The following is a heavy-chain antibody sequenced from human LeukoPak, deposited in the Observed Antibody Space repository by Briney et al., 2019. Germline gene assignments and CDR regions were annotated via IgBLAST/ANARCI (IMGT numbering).Heavy chain of an antibody. Sequence: PGRSLRLSCAASGFTFDDYAMHWVRQAPGKGLEWVSGISWNSGSIGYADSVKGRFTISRDNAKNSLNLQMNSLRAEDTALYYCAKDILAVVVPAAPFDYWGQGTLVTVSS. D-gene: IGHD2-2*01. CDR3: AKDILAVVVPAAPFDY. V-gene: IGHV3-9*01. J-gene: IGHJ4*02. CDR1: GFTFDDYA. CDR2: ISWNSGSI.